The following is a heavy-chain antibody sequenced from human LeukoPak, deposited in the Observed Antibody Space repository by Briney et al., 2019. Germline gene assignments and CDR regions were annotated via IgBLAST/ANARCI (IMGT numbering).Heavy chain of an antibody. V-gene: IGHV3-33*01. J-gene: IGHJ6*02. CDR3: ARDGQQLAPYAMDV. CDR2: IWYDGSNK. D-gene: IGHD6-13*01. Sequence: PGRSLRLSCAASGFRFGSHAVHWVRQAPGKGLEWLAQIWYDGSNKYYVGSVKGRFTTSRDNSKNTVYLQMNSLRAEDTAVYFCARDGQQLAPYAMDVWGQGTTVTVSS. CDR1: GFRFGSHA.